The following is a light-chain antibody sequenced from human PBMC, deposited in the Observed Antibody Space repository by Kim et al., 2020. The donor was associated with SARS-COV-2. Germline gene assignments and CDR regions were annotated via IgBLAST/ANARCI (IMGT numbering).Light chain of an antibody. CDR1: NLRSYY. CDR3: NSRDSSGNHLV. J-gene: IGLJ3*02. Sequence: SSELTQDPAVSVALGQTVRITCQGDNLRSYYASWYQQKPGQAPVLVIYGKNNRPSGIPDRFSGSSSGNTASLTITGARAEDEADYYCNSRDSSGNHLVFGGGTQLTVL. CDR2: GKN. V-gene: IGLV3-19*01.